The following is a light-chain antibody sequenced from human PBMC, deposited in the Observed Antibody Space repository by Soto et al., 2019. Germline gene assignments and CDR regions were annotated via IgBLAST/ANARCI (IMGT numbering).Light chain of an antibody. Sequence: QSALTQPPSASGSPGRSVTISCTGTSSDVGGYNYVSWYQQHPGKAPKLMIFEVSKRPSGVPDRFSGSKSGNTASLTVSGLQAEDEADYYCCSYGGSNDYVFGTGTNLTVL. J-gene: IGLJ1*01. CDR3: CSYGGSNDYV. CDR2: EVS. V-gene: IGLV2-8*01. CDR1: SSDVGGYNY.